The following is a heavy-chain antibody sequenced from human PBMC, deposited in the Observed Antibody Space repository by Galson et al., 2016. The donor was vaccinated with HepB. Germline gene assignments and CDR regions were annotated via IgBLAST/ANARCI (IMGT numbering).Heavy chain of an antibody. CDR1: GDSVSSGTYY. CDR3: ARLAMLGRRLDYYFDY. Sequence: SETLSLTCTVSGDSVSSGTYYWSWIRQPPGKGLEWIAYIYYSGSTNYNPSPQSRVTISVDTSKNQFSLNLSSVTAADTAVYYCARLAMLGRRLDYYFDYWGQGTLVTVSS. V-gene: IGHV4-61*01. CDR2: IYYSGST. D-gene: IGHD2-8*01. J-gene: IGHJ4*02.